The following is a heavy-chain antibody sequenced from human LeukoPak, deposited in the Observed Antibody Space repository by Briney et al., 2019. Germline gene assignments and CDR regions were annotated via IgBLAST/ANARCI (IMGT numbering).Heavy chain of an antibody. CDR1: GFTFSSYW. CDR2: IKQDGSEK. Sequence: GGSLRLSCAASGFTFSSYWMSWVRQAPGKGLEWVANIKQDGSEKYYVDSEKGRFTISRDNAKNSLYLQMNSLRAEDTAVYYCARDSEDYGSSLDYWGQGTLVTVSS. D-gene: IGHD3-16*01. J-gene: IGHJ4*02. CDR3: ARDSEDYGSSLDY. V-gene: IGHV3-7*01.